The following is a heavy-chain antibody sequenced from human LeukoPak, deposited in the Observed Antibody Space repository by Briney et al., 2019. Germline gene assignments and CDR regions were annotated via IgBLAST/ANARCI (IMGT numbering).Heavy chain of an antibody. CDR2: VSSGGYV. J-gene: IGHJ4*02. CDR3: ARELSEAAPL. Sequence: PGGSLRLSCEASGFTFSRYTMNWVRQAPGKGLEWVSSVSSGGYVYYAESLKGCFTVSRDNAGNSLSLQMNSLRAEDTAIYYCARELSEAAPLWGQGTLVTVSS. V-gene: IGHV3-21*01. D-gene: IGHD3-16*02. CDR1: GFTFSRYT.